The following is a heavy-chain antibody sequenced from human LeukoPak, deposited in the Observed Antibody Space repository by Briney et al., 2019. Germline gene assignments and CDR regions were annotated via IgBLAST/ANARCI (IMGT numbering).Heavy chain of an antibody. V-gene: IGHV3-20*04. CDR1: RVTFDDYG. D-gene: IGHD1-14*01. CDR2: INRIGDRT. CDR3: ARGVEPLAANTLAY. Sequence: GGSLRLSCAASRVTFDDYGMNWVRQAPGKGLEWVSGINRIGDRTAYADSVKGRFTISRDNSKNTLYLEMNSLSPDDTAVYYCARGVEPLAANTLAYWGQGTLVTVSS. J-gene: IGHJ4*02.